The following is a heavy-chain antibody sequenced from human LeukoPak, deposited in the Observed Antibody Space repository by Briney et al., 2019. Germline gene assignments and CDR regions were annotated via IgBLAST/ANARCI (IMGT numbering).Heavy chain of an antibody. CDR1: GFTFGDYA. CDR2: IRSKAYGGTT. Sequence: GALSLSCTASGFTFGDYAMSWVRQAPGKGLEWVGFIRSKAYGGTTEYAASVKGRFTISRDDSRSIAYLQMSSLKTEDTAVYYCTRARASYYFDYWGQGTLVTVSS. J-gene: IGHJ4*02. CDR3: TRARASYYFDY. D-gene: IGHD3-10*01. V-gene: IGHV3-49*04.